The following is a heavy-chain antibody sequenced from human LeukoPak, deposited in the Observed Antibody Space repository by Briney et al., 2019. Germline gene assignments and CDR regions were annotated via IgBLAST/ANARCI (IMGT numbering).Heavy chain of an antibody. V-gene: IGHV3-73*01. D-gene: IGHD1-26*01. Sequence: GGSLRLSCAASGFTFSGSAIHWVRQSSGKGLEWVGQIDKKGKGNASATAYDASVKGRFTISRDDSINTAYLQMKSLKTEDTALYYCTWDSGTYSWFDPWGQGTLVSVSS. CDR3: TWDSGTYSWFDP. CDR2: IDKKGKGNASAT. CDR1: GFTFSGSA. J-gene: IGHJ5*02.